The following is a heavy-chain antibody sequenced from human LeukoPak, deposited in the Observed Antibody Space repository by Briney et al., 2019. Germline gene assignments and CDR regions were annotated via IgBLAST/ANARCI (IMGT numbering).Heavy chain of an antibody. J-gene: IGHJ4*02. Sequence: GGSLRLSCAASGFTFSGHSMNWVRQAPGKGLEWVSSISTSSSYIYYADSVKGRFTISRDNSKNTVYLQMNSLRADDTAVYYCAKAPGGIVGYWGQGTLVTVSS. D-gene: IGHD3-16*01. CDR3: AKAPGGIVGY. CDR1: GFTFSGHS. V-gene: IGHV3-21*04. CDR2: ISTSSSYI.